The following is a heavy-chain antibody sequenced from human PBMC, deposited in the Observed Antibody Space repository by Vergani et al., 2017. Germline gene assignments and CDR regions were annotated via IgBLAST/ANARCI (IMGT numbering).Heavy chain of an antibody. CDR2: ISGSGGST. D-gene: IGHD1-26*01. Sequence: EVQLVESGGGLVQPGGSLRLSCAASGFTFSSYEMNWVRQAPGKGLEWVSAISGSGGSTYYADSVKGRFTISRDNAKNSLYLQMNSLRAEDTAVYYCARDVGSYPANWFDPWGQGTLVTVSS. V-gene: IGHV3-48*03. CDR1: GFTFSSYE. J-gene: IGHJ5*02. CDR3: ARDVGSYPANWFDP.